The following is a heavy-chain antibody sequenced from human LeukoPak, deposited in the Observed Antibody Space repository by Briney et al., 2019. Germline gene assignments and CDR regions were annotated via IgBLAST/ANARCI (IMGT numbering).Heavy chain of an antibody. CDR1: GFTFSTSA. D-gene: IGHD6-19*01. J-gene: IGHJ3*01. CDR3: AEDRDSSGWYGDAFEV. CDR2: ITGSGGNT. V-gene: IGHV3-23*01. Sequence: GGSLRLSCVASGFTFSTSAMSWVRQVPQKGLEWVSAITGSGGNTYHVDSVKGRFTISRDNSKNTVYLEMRSLRVDDTAIYYCAEDRDSSGWYGDAFEVWGQGTTVSVS.